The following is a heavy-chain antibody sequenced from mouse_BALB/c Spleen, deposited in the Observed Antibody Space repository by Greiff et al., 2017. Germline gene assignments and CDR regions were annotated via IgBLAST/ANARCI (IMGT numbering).Heavy chain of an antibody. CDR1: GYAFTNYL. Sequence: VQLQESGAELVRPGTSVKVSCKASGYAFTNYLIEWVKQRPGQGLEWIGVINPGSGGTNYNEKFKGKATLTADKSSSTAYMQLSSLTSDDSAVYFCARSDGYYPYWGQGTLVTVSA. J-gene: IGHJ3*01. CDR2: INPGSGGT. CDR3: ARSDGYYPY. V-gene: IGHV1-54*01. D-gene: IGHD2-3*01.